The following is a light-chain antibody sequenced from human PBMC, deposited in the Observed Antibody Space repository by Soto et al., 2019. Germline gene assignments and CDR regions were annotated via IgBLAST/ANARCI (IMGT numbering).Light chain of an antibody. Sequence: QSFLTQPPSVSGAPGQRVTISCTGSSSNIGAGYDVHWYQQFPGTAPKLLIYGNSDRPSGVPDRFSGSKSGTSASLAITGLQAEDEADYYCQSYDSSLSGYVFGTGTKVTVL. CDR3: QSYDSSLSGYV. CDR1: SSNIGAGYD. CDR2: GNS. V-gene: IGLV1-40*01. J-gene: IGLJ1*01.